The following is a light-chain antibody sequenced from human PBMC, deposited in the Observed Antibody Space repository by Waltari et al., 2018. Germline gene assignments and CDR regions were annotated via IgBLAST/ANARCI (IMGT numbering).Light chain of an antibody. CDR3: CSYAGSYTLV. CDR2: DVS. J-gene: IGLJ2*01. Sequence: QSALTQPRSVSGSPGQSVTISCTGTSSDVGGYNYVSWYQQQPGKAPKLMIYDVSKRPSGVPDRFSGSKASNTASLTISGLQAEDEADYYCCSYAGSYTLVFGGGTKLTVL. CDR1: SSDVGGYNY. V-gene: IGLV2-11*01.